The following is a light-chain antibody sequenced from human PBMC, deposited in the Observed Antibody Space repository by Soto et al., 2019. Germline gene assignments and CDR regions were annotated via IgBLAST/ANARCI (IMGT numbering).Light chain of an antibody. CDR1: SGHSSYG. CDR2: LNSDGSH. J-gene: IGLJ2*01. V-gene: IGLV4-69*01. CDR3: QTWGTGIRV. Sequence: QLVLTQSPSASASLGASVKLTCTLSSGHSSYGIAWHQQQPEKGPRYLMKLNSDGSHSKGDGVPDRFSGSSSGAERYLTISSHQSEDEADYYCQTWGTGIRVFGGGTKLTVL.